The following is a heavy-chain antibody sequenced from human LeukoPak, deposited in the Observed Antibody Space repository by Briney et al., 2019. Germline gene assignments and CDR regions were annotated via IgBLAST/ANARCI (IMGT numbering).Heavy chain of an antibody. J-gene: IGHJ5*02. Sequence: KVSCKASGYTFTGYYMHWVRQAPGQGLEWMGIIYPGDSQSRYSPSFQGQVTISVDWSISTAYLQWSSLKASDTAMYYCARHVVEMTTLTSWFDPWGQGTLVTVSS. CDR2: IYPGDSQS. CDR1: GYTFTGYY. D-gene: IGHD4-17*01. CDR3: ARHVVEMTTLTSWFDP. V-gene: IGHV5-51*01.